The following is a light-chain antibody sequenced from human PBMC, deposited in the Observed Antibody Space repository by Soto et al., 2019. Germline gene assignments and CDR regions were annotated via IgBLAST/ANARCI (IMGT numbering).Light chain of an antibody. Sequence: QSVLTQPPSASGAPGQRVTISCSGSSSNIGSNTVNWYQQLPGTAPKLLIYTNNQRPSGVRDRFSGSRSGTSASRAISGLQSEDEADYYCAAWDDSLNGFVFGTGTKVTVL. CDR3: AAWDDSLNGFV. CDR1: SSNIGSNT. J-gene: IGLJ1*01. CDR2: TNN. V-gene: IGLV1-44*01.